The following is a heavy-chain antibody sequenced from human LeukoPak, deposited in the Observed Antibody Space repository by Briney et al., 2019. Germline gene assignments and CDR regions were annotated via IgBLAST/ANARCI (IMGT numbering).Heavy chain of an antibody. CDR3: ANAHGPYYYYYMDV. CDR1: GFTFDAYA. V-gene: IGHV3-9*01. J-gene: IGHJ6*03. CDR2: IRWNSGSI. Sequence: GGSLRLSCAASGFTFDAYAMHWVRQAPGKCLEWVSDIRWNSGSIGYADSVKGRFTISIDNAKNSLYLQMNSLRAEDTALYYCANAHGPYYYYYMDVWGKGTTVTISS. D-gene: IGHD2-8*01.